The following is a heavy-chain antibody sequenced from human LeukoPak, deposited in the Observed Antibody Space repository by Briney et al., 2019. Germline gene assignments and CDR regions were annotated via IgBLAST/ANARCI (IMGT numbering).Heavy chain of an antibody. V-gene: IGHV4-39*07. CDR2: IYYSGST. CDR1: GGSISSSSYY. J-gene: IGHJ6*03. Sequence: PSETLSLTCTVSGGSISSSSYYWGWIRQPPGKGLEWIGSIYYSGSTYYNPSLKSRVTISVDTSKNQFSLNLSSVTAADTAVYFCARIRDPGGYYYYYYMDVWGKGTTVTVSS. D-gene: IGHD3-10*01. CDR3: ARIRDPGGYYYYYYMDV.